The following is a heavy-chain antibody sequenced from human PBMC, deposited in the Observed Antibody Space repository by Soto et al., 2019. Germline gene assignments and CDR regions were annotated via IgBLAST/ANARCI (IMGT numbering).Heavy chain of an antibody. Sequence: QVTLKESGPVLVKPTETLTLTCTVSGFSLSNARMAVSWIRQPPGKALEWLAHIFSNDEKSYSTSLKSRLTISKDTSRSQVVLTMTNMDPVDTATYYCARIGVDSYGPRLGYYFDYWGQGTLVTVSS. J-gene: IGHJ4*02. CDR2: IFSNDEK. V-gene: IGHV2-26*01. CDR1: GFSLSNARMA. CDR3: ARIGVDSYGPRLGYYFDY. D-gene: IGHD5-18*01.